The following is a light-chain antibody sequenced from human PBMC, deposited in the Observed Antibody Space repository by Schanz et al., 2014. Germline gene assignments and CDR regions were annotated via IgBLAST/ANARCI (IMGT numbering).Light chain of an antibody. CDR1: NSNVGSNY. V-gene: IGLV1-47*01. Sequence: QSVLTQPPSASGTPGQRITISCSGSNSNVGSNYVYWFQQFPGTAPKLLIYRTDERPSGVSDRFSAFKSGTSASLAISGLRSEDEADYSCATWDDSLLFGGGTKLTVL. CDR2: RTD. CDR3: ATWDDSLL. J-gene: IGLJ3*02.